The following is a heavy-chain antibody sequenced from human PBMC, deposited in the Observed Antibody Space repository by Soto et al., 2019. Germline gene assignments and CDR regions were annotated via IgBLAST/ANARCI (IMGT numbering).Heavy chain of an antibody. J-gene: IGHJ4*02. CDR2: IIPIFGTA. D-gene: IGHD2-2*01. Sequence: QVQLVQSGAEVKKPGSSVKVSCKASGGTFSSYAISWVRQAPGQGLEWMGGIIPIFGTANYAQKFQGRVTITADKSTSTAYRELSSLRSEDTAVYYCARVGSDQGVTSFFDYWGQGTLVTVSS. CDR1: GGTFSSYA. CDR3: ARVGSDQGVTSFFDY. V-gene: IGHV1-69*06.